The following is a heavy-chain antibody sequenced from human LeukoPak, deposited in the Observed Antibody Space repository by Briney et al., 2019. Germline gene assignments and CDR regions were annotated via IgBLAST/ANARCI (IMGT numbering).Heavy chain of an antibody. CDR3: ARGPTD. CDR2: IYYSGST. J-gene: IGHJ4*02. Sequence: PSETLSLTCAVYGGSFSGYYWSWIRQPPGKGLEWIGYIYYSGSTYYNPSLKSRVTISVDTSKNQFSLKLSSVTAADTAVYYCARGPTDWGQGTLVTVSS. CDR1: GGSFSGYY. V-gene: IGHV4-30-4*08.